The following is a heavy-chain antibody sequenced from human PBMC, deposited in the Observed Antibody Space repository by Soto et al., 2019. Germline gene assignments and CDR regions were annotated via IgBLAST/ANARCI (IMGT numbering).Heavy chain of an antibody. V-gene: IGHV3-23*01. D-gene: IGHD2-2*01. CDR1: EFTFNTYA. CDR3: VRTSSY. CDR2: XXGXXXX. Sequence: PGGSLRLSCAASEFTFNTYAISWVRQAPGKGXXWXSXXXGXXXXLYSDSVKGRFTISRDNSKNTVFLQMNSLRAEDTAVYYCVRTSSYWGQGTRVTVSS. J-gene: IGHJ4*02.